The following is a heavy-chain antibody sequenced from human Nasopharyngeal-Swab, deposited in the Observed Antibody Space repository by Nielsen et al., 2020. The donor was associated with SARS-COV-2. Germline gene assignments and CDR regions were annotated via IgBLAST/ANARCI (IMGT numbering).Heavy chain of an antibody. J-gene: IGHJ6*03. V-gene: IGHV4-34*01. D-gene: IGHD7-27*01. CDR2: INHSGST. CDR1: GGSFSADY. Sequence: SGTLSLTCAAYGGSFSADYWGWIRQPPGRGLEWIGEINHSGSTNYNPSLKSRVTISVDPSKNQFSLRLSSVTAADTAVYYCARGLSGIVPSPILGLGPYYYYYYMDVWGKGTTVTVSS. CDR3: ARGLSGIVPSPILGLGPYYYYYYMDV.